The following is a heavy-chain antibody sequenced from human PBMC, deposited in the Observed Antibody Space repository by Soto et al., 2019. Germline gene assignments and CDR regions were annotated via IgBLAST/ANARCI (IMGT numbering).Heavy chain of an antibody. CDR3: ATGTSLFGVAYARSFDY. V-gene: IGHV4-59*01. CDR2: IYYSGST. D-gene: IGHD3-3*01. CDR1: GGSISSYY. Sequence: QVQLQESGPGLVKPSETLSLTCTVSGGSISSYYWSWIRQPPGKGLEWIGYIYYSGSTNYNPSLKSRVTISVDTSKNQFSLKLSSVTAADTAVYYCATGTSLFGVAYARSFDYWGQGTLVTVSS. J-gene: IGHJ4*02.